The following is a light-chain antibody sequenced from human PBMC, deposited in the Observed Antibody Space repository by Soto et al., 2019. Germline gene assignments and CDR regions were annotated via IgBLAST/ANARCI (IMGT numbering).Light chain of an antibody. CDR2: DVN. CDR1: SSDVGGYNY. J-gene: IGLJ2*01. Sequence: QSALTQPASVSGSPGQSITISCTGTSSDVGGYNYVSWYQHHPGKAPKLKIYDVNNRPSGVSNRFSGSKSGNTASLTISGLQAEDEADYYCSSYTGSSTLLVFGGGTKLTV. CDR3: SSYTGSSTLLV. V-gene: IGLV2-14*03.